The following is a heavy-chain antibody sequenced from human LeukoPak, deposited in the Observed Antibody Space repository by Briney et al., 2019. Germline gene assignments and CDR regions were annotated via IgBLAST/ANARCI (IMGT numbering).Heavy chain of an antibody. Sequence: GSSVKVSCKASGGTFSSYAISWVRQAPGQGLEWMGRIIPILGIANYAQKFQGRVTITADKSTSTAYMELSSLRSEDTAVYYCARASHYYDSSGYYPWDYWGQGTLVTVSS. J-gene: IGHJ4*02. CDR1: GGTFSSYA. CDR2: IIPILGIA. D-gene: IGHD3-22*01. V-gene: IGHV1-69*04. CDR3: ARASHYYDSSGYYPWDY.